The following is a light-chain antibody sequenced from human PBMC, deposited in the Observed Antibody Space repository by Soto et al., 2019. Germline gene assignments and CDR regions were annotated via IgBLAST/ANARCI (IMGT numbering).Light chain of an antibody. J-gene: IGKJ2*01. CDR1: QDISTW. CDR3: QQANSFPYT. CDR2: TAS. Sequence: DIQMTQSPSFVSASVGDRVTITCRASQDISTWLAWYQQKPGRAPNLLIYTASSLQSGVPSRFSGSGSGTDFPLTISSLQPEDFATYYCQQANSFPYTFGQGTKLEIK. V-gene: IGKV1-12*01.